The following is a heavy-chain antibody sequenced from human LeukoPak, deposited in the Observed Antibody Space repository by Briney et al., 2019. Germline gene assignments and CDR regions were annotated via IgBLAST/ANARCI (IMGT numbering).Heavy chain of an antibody. Sequence: GGSLRLSCAASGFTFSSYSMNWVRQAPGKGLEWVSSISSSSSYIYYADSVKGRFSISRDNAKNSLYLQMNSLRAEDTAVYYCARGVEYSSGWSYYFDYWGQGTLVTVSS. CDR1: GFTFSSYS. J-gene: IGHJ4*02. D-gene: IGHD6-19*01. CDR3: ARGVEYSSGWSYYFDY. V-gene: IGHV3-21*01. CDR2: ISSSSSYI.